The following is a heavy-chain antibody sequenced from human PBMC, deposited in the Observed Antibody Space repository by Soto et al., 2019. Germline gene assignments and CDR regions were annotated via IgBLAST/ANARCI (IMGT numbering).Heavy chain of an antibody. Sequence: GESLKISCTGVGYSFTSYWIGWVRQMPGKGLEWMGIIYPGDSDTRYSPSFQGQVTISADKSITTAYLQRSSLKASDTAMYYCARGYCTTTICDPWFDPWRQGTLVTVSS. CDR3: ARGYCTTTICDPWFDP. CDR1: GYSFTSYW. J-gene: IGHJ5*02. CDR2: IYPGDSDT. V-gene: IGHV5-51*01. D-gene: IGHD2-2*01.